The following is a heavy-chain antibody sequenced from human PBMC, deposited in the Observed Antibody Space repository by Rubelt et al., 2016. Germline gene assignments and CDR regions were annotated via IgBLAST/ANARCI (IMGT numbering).Heavy chain of an antibody. CDR2: INHSGST. J-gene: IGHJ4*02. CDR1: GESFGYYY. D-gene: IGHD2-8*01. V-gene: IGHV4-34*01. CDR3: ARGGRYCTNGVCYFDY. Sequence: QVQLQQWGAGLLKPSETLSLTCAVYGESFGYYYWSWIRQPPGKGLEWIGKINHSGSTNYNPSLKSRVTISVDTSKNQFSRKLSAVTAADTAVYYGARGGRYCTNGVCYFDYWGQGTLVTVSS.